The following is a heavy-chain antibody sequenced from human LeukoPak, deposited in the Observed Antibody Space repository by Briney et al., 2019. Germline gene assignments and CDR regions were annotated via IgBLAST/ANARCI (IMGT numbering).Heavy chain of an antibody. D-gene: IGHD6-13*01. V-gene: IGHV1-2*02. CDR3: ARGSSSWSNRIPISDY. CDR1: GYTFTSYG. J-gene: IGHJ4*02. CDR2: INPNSGGT. Sequence: GASVKVSCKASGYTFTSYGISWVRQAPGQGLEWMGWINPNSGGTNYAQKFQGRVTMTRDTSISTAYMELSRLRSDDTAVYYCARGSSSWSNRIPISDYWGQGTLVTVSS.